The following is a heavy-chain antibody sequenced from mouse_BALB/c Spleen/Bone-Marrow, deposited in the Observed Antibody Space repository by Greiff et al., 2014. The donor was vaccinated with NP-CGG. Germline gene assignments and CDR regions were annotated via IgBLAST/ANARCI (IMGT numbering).Heavy chain of an antibody. CDR3: ARDKGRVFFDY. Sequence: EVMLVESGGGLVQPGGSLRLSCATSGFTFTDYYMNWVRQPPGKALEWLGFIRNKANGYTTEYSASVKSRFTISRDNSQIILYLQLNTLRADDSATYYCARDKGRVFFDYWGQGTTLTVSA. CDR2: IRNKANGYTT. CDR1: GFTFTDYY. V-gene: IGHV7-3*02. J-gene: IGHJ2*01.